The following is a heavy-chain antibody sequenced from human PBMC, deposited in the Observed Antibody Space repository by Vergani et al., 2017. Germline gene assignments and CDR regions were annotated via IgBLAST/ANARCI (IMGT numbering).Heavy chain of an antibody. Sequence: QVQLVQSGAEVKKPGSSVKVSCKASGGPFKNSAFSWVRQVPGQGLEWMGRIITFFGTTDYAQKFQGRFTIIADEFTKTVDMQLSNLRSEDTAVYYCARGRGEWELLGRSRDYYYMDVWGKGTTVTVSS. V-gene: IGHV1-69*13. J-gene: IGHJ6*03. CDR3: ARGRGEWELLGRSRDYYYMDV. CDR2: IITFFGTT. D-gene: IGHD1-26*01. CDR1: GGPFKNSA.